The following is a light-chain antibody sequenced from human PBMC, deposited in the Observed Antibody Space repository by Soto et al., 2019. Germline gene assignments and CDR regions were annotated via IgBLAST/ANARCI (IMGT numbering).Light chain of an antibody. CDR1: QSINGW. CDR3: LQEYSYPLI. CDR2: KAS. V-gene: IGKV1-5*03. J-gene: IGKJ4*01. Sequence: DIQLTQSPSTLSASVGDRVTITCRASQSINGWLAWYQQKPGQAPNLLIYKASTLESGVPSRFSGSGSGTEFTLTVSSLQPDDVGTYYCLQEYSYPLIFGGGTKVDI.